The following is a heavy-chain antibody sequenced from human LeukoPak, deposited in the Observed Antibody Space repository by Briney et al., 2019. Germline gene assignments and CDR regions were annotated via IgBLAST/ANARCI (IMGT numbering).Heavy chain of an antibody. D-gene: IGHD2-2*01. Sequence: GGSLRLSCAASGFTFSSYAMHWVRQAPGKGLEWVAVISFDGSNKYYADSVKGRFTISRDNSKNTLYLQMNSLRAEDTAVYYCARVFISGIVVVPAAQINYYYYYYMDVWGKGTTVTVSS. V-gene: IGHV3-30-3*01. CDR2: ISFDGSNK. CDR1: GFTFSSYA. J-gene: IGHJ6*03. CDR3: ARVFISGIVVVPAAQINYYYYYYMDV.